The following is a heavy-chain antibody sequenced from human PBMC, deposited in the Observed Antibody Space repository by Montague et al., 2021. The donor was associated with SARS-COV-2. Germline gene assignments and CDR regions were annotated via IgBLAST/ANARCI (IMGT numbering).Heavy chain of an antibody. Sequence: SETLSLTCAVYGGSFSNYYWSWIRQPPGKGLEWIGDSNHRGSTNYNPSFKSRVTISVDTSKNQFSLKVNSVTAADTAMYYCARGVVAAPPVVDYWGRGTLVTVSS. V-gene: IGHV4-34*01. CDR1: GGSFSNYY. J-gene: IGHJ4*02. CDR2: SNHRGST. D-gene: IGHD2-15*01. CDR3: ARGVVAAPPVVDY.